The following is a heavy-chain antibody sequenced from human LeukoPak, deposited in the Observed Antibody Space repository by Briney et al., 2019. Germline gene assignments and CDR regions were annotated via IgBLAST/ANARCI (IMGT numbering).Heavy chain of an antibody. D-gene: IGHD6-19*01. J-gene: IGHJ4*02. CDR2: INPNSGGT. V-gene: IGHV1-2*02. CDR3: ARVPEYSSGCDY. Sequence: GASVKVSCKASGYTFTSYGISWVRQAPGQGLEWMGWINPNSGGTNYAQKFQGRVTMTRDTSISTAYMELSRLRSDDTAVYYCARVPEYSSGCDYWGQGTLVTVSS. CDR1: GYTFTSYG.